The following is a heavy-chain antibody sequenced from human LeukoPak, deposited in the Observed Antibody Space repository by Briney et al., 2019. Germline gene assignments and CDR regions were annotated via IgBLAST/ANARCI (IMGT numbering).Heavy chain of an antibody. CDR2: ISYDGSNK. CDR1: GFTFSSYG. V-gene: IGHV3-30*18. CDR3: AKDQGIAVAGDMELFDY. J-gene: IGHJ4*02. Sequence: PGGSLRLSCAASGFTFSSYGMHWVRQAPGKGLEGVAVISYDGSNKYYADSVKGRFTISRDNSKNTLYLQMNSLRAEDTAVYYCAKDQGIAVAGDMELFDYWGQGTLVTVSS. D-gene: IGHD6-19*01.